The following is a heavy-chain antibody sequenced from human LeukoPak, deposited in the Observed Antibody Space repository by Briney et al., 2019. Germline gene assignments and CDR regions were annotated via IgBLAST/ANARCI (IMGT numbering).Heavy chain of an antibody. Sequence: GGSLRLSCAASGFTFSSYWMSWVRQAPGKGLEWVANIKQDGSEKYYVDSVKGRFTISRDNAKNSLYLQMNSLRAEDTAIYYCAKATVTSCIGAFCYPFDSWGQGTLVTVSS. CDR1: GFTFSSYW. CDR2: IKQDGSEK. D-gene: IGHD2-15*01. CDR3: AKATVTSCIGAFCYPFDS. V-gene: IGHV3-7*03. J-gene: IGHJ4*02.